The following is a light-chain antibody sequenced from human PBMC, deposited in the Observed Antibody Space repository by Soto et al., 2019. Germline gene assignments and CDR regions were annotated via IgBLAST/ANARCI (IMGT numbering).Light chain of an antibody. J-gene: IGKJ1*01. V-gene: IGKV1-5*01. CDR1: QSISSW. CDR2: DAS. CDR3: QQLFSYLT. Sequence: DIQMTQSPSTLSASVGDRVTITCRASQSISSWLAWYQHKPWKAPKLLIYDASSWECGVPSRFSGSGSGTEFTITISFMQPDDFATYSSQQLFSYLTFDQGTNVDI.